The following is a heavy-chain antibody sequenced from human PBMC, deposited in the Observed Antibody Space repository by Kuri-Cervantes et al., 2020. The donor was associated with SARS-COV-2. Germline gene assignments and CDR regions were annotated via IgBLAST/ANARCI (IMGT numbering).Heavy chain of an antibody. J-gene: IGHJ6*02. CDR3: ARARGEYDFWSGYYPSYYYYYGMDV. V-gene: IGHV3-53*01. Sequence: GGSLRLSCAASGFTVSSNYMSWVRQAPGKGLEWVSVIYSGGSTYYADSVEGRFTTSRDNSKNTLYLQMNSLRAEDTAVYYCARARGEYDFWSGYYPSYYYYYGMDVWGQGTTVTVSS. D-gene: IGHD3-3*01. CDR2: IYSGGST. CDR1: GFTVSSNY.